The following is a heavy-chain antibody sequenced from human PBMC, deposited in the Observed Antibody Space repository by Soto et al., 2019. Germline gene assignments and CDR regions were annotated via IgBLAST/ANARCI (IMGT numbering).Heavy chain of an antibody. CDR1: AFTFNNYA. D-gene: IGHD3-22*01. CDR2: IGGSGRTT. J-gene: IGHJ4*02. V-gene: IGHV3-23*01. Sequence: EVQLLESGGGLVQPGGSLSLSCAASAFTFNNYAMSWVRQAPGKGLEWVSGIGGSGRTTYYADSVKGRFTTSRDNSNNTLFLQLNSLRAEDTAVYDCAKSRYYDSSGDFYAYWGQGTLVTVSS. CDR3: AKSRYYDSSGDFYAY.